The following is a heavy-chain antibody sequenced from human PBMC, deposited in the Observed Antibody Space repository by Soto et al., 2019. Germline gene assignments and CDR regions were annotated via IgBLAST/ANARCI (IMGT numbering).Heavy chain of an antibody. Sequence: EVQLVESGGGLVQPGGSLKLSCAASGFTFSGSAMHWVRQASGKGLEWVGRIRSKANSYATAYAASVKGRFTISRDDSKNTAYLQMNSLKTEDTAVYYCTRHPDYGDYQILGPASSYYYYYYMDVWGKGTTVTVSS. CDR2: IRSKANSYAT. V-gene: IGHV3-73*01. CDR3: TRHPDYGDYQILGPASSYYYYYYMDV. D-gene: IGHD4-17*01. CDR1: GFTFSGSA. J-gene: IGHJ6*03.